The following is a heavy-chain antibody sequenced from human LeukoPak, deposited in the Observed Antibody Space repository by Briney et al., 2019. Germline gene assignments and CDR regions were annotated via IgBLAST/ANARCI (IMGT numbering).Heavy chain of an antibody. CDR2: ISSSGSTI. J-gene: IGHJ4*02. Sequence: AGGSLRLSCAASGFTFSSYEMNWVRQAPGKGLEWVSYISSSGSTIYYADSVKGRFTISRDNAKNSLYLQMNSLRAEDTAVYYCARDAGEWELREFDYWGQGTLVTVSS. V-gene: IGHV3-48*03. CDR1: GFTFSSYE. D-gene: IGHD1-26*01. CDR3: ARDAGEWELREFDY.